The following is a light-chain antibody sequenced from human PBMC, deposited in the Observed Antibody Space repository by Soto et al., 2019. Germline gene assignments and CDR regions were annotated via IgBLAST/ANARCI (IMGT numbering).Light chain of an antibody. V-gene: IGKV1-9*01. CDR2: AAS. CDR1: QGINSY. J-gene: IGKJ4*01. CDR3: QHRSNWLA. Sequence: DIQLTQSPSFLSASVGDRVTITCRASQGINSYFTWYQQKPGRAPKLLIYAASTLQSGVPSRFSGSGSGTEFTLTISSLQPEDFGTYYCQHRSNWLAFGGGTKVEIK.